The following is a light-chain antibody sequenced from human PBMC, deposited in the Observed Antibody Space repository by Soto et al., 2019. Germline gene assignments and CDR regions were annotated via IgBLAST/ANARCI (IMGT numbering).Light chain of an antibody. V-gene: IGKV3-15*01. Sequence: EIVMTQSPATLSVSPGERATLSCGASQSLSSNLAWYQQRPGQAPRLLIYDASTRATGIPARFSGSGSGTEFTLTISSLQSEDFAVYYCQQYNKWPRTFGQGTKVENK. CDR3: QQYNKWPRT. CDR2: DAS. J-gene: IGKJ1*01. CDR1: QSLSSN.